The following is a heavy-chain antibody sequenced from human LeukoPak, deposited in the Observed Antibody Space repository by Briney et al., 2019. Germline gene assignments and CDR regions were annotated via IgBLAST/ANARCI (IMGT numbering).Heavy chain of an antibody. Sequence: SETLSLTCTVSGGSISSYYWSWIRQPPGKGLEWIGYIYYSGSTNYSLSLKSRVTISVDTSKNQFSLRLSSVTAADTAVYYCARVYSSSWSYFDYWGQGSLVTVSS. V-gene: IGHV4-59*01. CDR3: ARVYSSSWSYFDY. D-gene: IGHD6-13*01. CDR2: IYYSGST. CDR1: GGSISSYY. J-gene: IGHJ4*02.